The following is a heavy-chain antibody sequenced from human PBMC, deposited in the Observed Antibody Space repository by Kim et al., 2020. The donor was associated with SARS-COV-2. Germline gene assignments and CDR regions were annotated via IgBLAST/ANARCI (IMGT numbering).Heavy chain of an antibody. J-gene: IGHJ5*02. D-gene: IGHD6-19*01. CDR2: IYYSGST. V-gene: IGHV4-39*01. CDR3: ARNTQQWLRSFRFDP. CDR1: GGSISSSSYY. Sequence: SETLSLTCTVSGGSISSSSYYWGWIRQPPGKGLEWIGSIYYSGSTYYNPSLKSRVTISVDTSKNQFSLKLSSVTAADTAVYYCARNTQQWLRSFRFDPWGQGTLVTVSS.